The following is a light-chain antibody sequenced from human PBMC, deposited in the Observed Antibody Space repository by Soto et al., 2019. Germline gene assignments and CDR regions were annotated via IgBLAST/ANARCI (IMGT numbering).Light chain of an antibody. CDR1: SSDVGGYSY. Sequence: LTQPRSVSGSPGQSVTISCTGTSSDVGGYSYVSWYQQHPGKAPKVMIYDVSKRPSGVRDRFSGSKSGNAASLTISGLQAEDEADYYCCSYAGTYTFVFGSGTKVTVL. V-gene: IGLV2-11*01. CDR2: DVS. J-gene: IGLJ1*01. CDR3: CSYAGTYTFV.